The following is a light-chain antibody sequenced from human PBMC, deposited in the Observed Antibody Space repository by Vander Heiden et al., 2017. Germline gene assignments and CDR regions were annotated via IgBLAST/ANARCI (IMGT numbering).Light chain of an antibody. J-gene: IGLJ1*01. CDR1: NIGTNS. V-gene: IGLV3-21*03. Sequence: YVLTQPPSVSVAPGTTAKITCGGHNIGTNSVHWYQQRPGQAPVLVVYDDRDRPSWSPERCSGSNSGSAATRTISGVEAGDEADYFCQVWDSATDHHVFATGTKVTVL. CDR2: DDR. CDR3: QVWDSATDHHV.